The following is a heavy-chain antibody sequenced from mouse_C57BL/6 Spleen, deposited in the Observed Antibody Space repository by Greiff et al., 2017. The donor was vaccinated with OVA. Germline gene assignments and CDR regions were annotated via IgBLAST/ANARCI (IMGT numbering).Heavy chain of an antibody. J-gene: IGHJ2*01. Sequence: VQLQQSGPELVKPGASVKISCKASGYTFTDYYMNWVKQSHGKSLEWIGDINPNNGGTSYNQKFKGKATLTVDKSSSTAYMELRSLTSEDSAVYYCARLYDYDEGYYFDYWGQGTTLTVSS. D-gene: IGHD2-4*01. CDR3: ARLYDYDEGYYFDY. V-gene: IGHV1-26*01. CDR2: INPNNGGT. CDR1: GYTFTDYY.